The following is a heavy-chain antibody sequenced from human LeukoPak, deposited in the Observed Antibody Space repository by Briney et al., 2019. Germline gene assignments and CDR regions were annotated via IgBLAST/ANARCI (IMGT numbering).Heavy chain of an antibody. CDR2: ISFDGSNK. V-gene: IGHV3-30*18. J-gene: IGHJ4*02. CDR3: AKDQVITITVTTFIDY. CDR1: GFTFSSFG. D-gene: IGHD4-17*01. Sequence: GRSLRLSCAASGFTFSSFGMHWVRQAPGRGLEWMAVISFDGSNKYYADSVKGRFTISRDNSRNPLYLQMNSLRPEDTAVYYCAKDQVITITVTTFIDYWGQGTLVTVSS.